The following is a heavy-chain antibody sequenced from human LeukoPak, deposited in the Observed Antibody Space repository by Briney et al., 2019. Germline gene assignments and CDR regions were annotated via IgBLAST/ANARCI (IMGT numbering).Heavy chain of an antibody. CDR2: ISYDGSNK. Sequence: GGSLRLSCAASGFTFSSYTMHWVRQAPGRGLEWVAVISYDGSNKFHPDSVKGRFSISRDNSKNTVYLQMNSLRGEDTAVYYCAREIPGLEYSSSGWFDPWGQGTLVTVSS. J-gene: IGHJ5*02. V-gene: IGHV3-30*04. CDR1: GFTFSSYT. CDR3: AREIPGLEYSSSGWFDP. D-gene: IGHD6-6*01.